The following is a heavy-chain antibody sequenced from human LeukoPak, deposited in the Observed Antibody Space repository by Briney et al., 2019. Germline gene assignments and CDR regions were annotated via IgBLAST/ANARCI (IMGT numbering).Heavy chain of an antibody. CDR3: ARDYGSGSYYLDWFDP. CDR1: GYTFTGYY. Sequence: GASVKVSCKASGYTFTGYYMHWVRQAPGQGLEWMGWINPNSGGTNYAQKFQGRVTITRDTSISTAYMELSRLRSDDTAVYYCARDYGSGSYYLDWFDPWGQGTLVTVSS. J-gene: IGHJ5*02. V-gene: IGHV1-2*02. CDR2: INPNSGGT. D-gene: IGHD3-10*01.